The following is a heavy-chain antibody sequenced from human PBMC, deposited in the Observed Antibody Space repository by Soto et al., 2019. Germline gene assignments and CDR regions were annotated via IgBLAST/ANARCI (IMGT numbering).Heavy chain of an antibody. J-gene: IGHJ4*02. CDR3: ARGRGGHFDS. Sequence: PSETLSLTCNVSGGSMNFYYWMWIRQPPGKVLEWIGSVYDTGTTSYNSSLKSRVTMSVDTSKSQFSLNLISVTAADTAVYYCARGRGGHFDSWGQGTLVTVSA. CDR2: VYDTGTT. CDR1: GGSMNFYY. V-gene: IGHV4-59*01. D-gene: IGHD3-10*01.